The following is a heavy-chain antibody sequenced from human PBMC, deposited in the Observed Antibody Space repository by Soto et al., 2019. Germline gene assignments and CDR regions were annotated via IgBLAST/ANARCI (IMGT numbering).Heavy chain of an antibody. J-gene: IGHJ6*02. D-gene: IGHD6-13*01. CDR1: GGTFSSYA. CDR3: GRDRPSARIAALAAYYYGMDV. Sequence: QVQLVQSGAEVKKPGPSVKVSCKASGGTFSSYAISWVRQAPGQGLEWMGGIIPIFGTANYAQKFQGRVTMTADEYTSTAYMELSSLRAEDTAVYYWGRDRPSARIAALAAYYYGMDVWGRGTTVTVSS. V-gene: IGHV1-69*01. CDR2: IIPIFGTA.